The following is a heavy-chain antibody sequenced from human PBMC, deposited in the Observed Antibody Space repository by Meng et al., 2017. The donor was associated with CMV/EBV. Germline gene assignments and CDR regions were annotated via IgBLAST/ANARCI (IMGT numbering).Heavy chain of an antibody. CDR3: AREGSSRPLDY. CDR2: INHSGST. Sequence: GSLRLSFAVYGGSFSGYYWSWIRQPPGKGLEWIGEINHSGSTNYNPSLKSRVTISVDTSKNQFSLKLSSVTAADTAVYYCAREGSSRPLDYWGQGTLVTVSS. CDR1: GGSFSGYY. V-gene: IGHV4-34*01. D-gene: IGHD6-6*01. J-gene: IGHJ4*02.